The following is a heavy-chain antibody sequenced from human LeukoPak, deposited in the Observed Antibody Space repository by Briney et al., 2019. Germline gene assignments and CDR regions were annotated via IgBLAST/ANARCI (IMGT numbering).Heavy chain of an antibody. CDR1: GFTFSSYA. Sequence: GGSLRLSCAASGFTFSSYAMHWVRQAPGKGLEWVAVISYDGSNKYYADPVKGRFTISRDNSKNTLYLQMNSLRAEDTAVYYCASSLSQGSYYVTDYWGQGTLVTVSS. D-gene: IGHD3-10*01. CDR2: ISYDGSNK. V-gene: IGHV3-30*04. CDR3: ASSLSQGSYYVTDY. J-gene: IGHJ4*02.